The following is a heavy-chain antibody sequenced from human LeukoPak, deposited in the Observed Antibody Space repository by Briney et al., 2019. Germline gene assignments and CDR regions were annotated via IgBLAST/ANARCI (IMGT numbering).Heavy chain of an antibody. CDR1: GGSLTNYY. V-gene: IGHV4-4*09. J-gene: IGHJ4*02. Sequence: SETLSLTCSVSGGSLTNYYWGWFRQPPGKGLEFIGYIHSDGTTNYDSSLQSRVAISLDTSKIQFSLRLYSVTAADTALYFCARLNFRGGEALHFDSWGQGTLVTVSS. CDR2: IHSDGTT. D-gene: IGHD3-16*01. CDR3: ARLNFRGGEALHFDS.